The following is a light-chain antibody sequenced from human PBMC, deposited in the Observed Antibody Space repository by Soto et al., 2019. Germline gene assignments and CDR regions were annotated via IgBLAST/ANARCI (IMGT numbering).Light chain of an antibody. Sequence: DIQMTQSPSSLSASVVDRDTITCQASQDICNYLNWYQQKPGKSPKLLIYDPANLETGAPSRFSGSGSGTNFTFTISSLQPEDIATYYWQQYDNLPLTFGGGTKVEIK. V-gene: IGKV1-33*01. CDR1: QDICNY. CDR2: DPA. CDR3: QQYDNLPLT. J-gene: IGKJ4*01.